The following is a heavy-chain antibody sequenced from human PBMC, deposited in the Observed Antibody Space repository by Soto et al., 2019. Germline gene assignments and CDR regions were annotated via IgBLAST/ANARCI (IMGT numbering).Heavy chain of an antibody. D-gene: IGHD3-10*01. CDR2: IYYSGST. CDR1: GGSVSSGDYF. J-gene: IGHJ6*02. V-gene: IGHV4-61*08. CDR3: ARSPNYYYYGFDV. Sequence: PSETLSLTCTVSGGSVSSGDYFWSWLRQSPGERLEWIAYIYYSGSTNYNPSLKSRATISVDTSKSQVSLTLTSMTAADAALYYCARSPNYYYYGFDVWGQGTAVTVSS.